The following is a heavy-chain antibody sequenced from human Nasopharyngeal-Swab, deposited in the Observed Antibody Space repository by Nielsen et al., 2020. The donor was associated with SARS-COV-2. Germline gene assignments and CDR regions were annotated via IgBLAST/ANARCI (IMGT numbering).Heavy chain of an antibody. CDR1: GFTFHDYA. CDR3: AKDRLYPEVKWGNSMDV. CDR2: IILNCDSI. Sequence: SLKISCAASGFTFHDYAMHLVRQAPGKGLEWVSGIILNCDSIGYADSVKGRFTMSRDNAKNSLYLQMNSLRDEDTALYYCAKDRLYPEVKWGNSMDVWGQGTTVTVSS. V-gene: IGHV3-9*01. D-gene: IGHD1-26*01. J-gene: IGHJ6*02.